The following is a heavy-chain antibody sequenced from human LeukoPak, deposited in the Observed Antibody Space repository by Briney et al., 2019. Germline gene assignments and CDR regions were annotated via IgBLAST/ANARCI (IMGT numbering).Heavy chain of an antibody. CDR2: IYYSGRT. J-gene: IGHJ5*02. D-gene: IGHD3-10*01. Sequence: TASETLSLTCSVSGGSISSDHWNWIRQTPGKGLEWIGCIYYSGRTYYNPSLKSRVTISVDMSKSQFSLRLTSVTAADTAVYYCATKRGFGESWSQGTLVTVSS. CDR3: ATKRGFGES. V-gene: IGHV4-59*01. CDR1: GGSISSDH.